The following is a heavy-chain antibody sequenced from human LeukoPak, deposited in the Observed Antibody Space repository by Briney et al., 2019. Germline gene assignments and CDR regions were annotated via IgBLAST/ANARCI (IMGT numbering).Heavy chain of an antibody. V-gene: IGHV1-69*04. CDR1: GGTFSSYA. Sequence: SVKDSCKASGGTFSSYAISWVRQAPGQGLEWMGRIIPILGIANYAQRFQGRVTITADKSTSTAYMELSSLRSEDTAVYYCARDWVMITFGGVNPWFDPWGQGTLVTVSS. D-gene: IGHD3-16*01. CDR3: ARDWVMITFGGVNPWFDP. CDR2: IIPILGIA. J-gene: IGHJ5*02.